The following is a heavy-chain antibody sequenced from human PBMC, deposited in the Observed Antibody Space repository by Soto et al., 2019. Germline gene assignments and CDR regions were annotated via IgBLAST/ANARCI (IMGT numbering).Heavy chain of an antibody. Sequence: EVQLVESGGGLVQPGGSLRLSCAASGFTFSNAWMNWVRQAPGKGLEWVGRIKRKTDGGTTDYAAPVKGRFTISRDDSKNTLYLQMNSLKTEDTAVYYCTTEEGYYYGSGSYRGVSDYWGQGTLVTVSS. D-gene: IGHD3-10*01. J-gene: IGHJ4*02. CDR1: GFTFSNAW. V-gene: IGHV3-15*07. CDR2: IKRKTDGGTT. CDR3: TTEEGYYYGSGSYRGVSDY.